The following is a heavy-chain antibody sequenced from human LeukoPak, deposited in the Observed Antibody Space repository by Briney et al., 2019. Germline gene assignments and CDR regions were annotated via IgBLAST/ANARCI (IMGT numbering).Heavy chain of an antibody. Sequence: SETLSLTCTVSGGSVSSGSYYWIWIRQPPGKGLEWIGYIYYSGSTNYNPSLKSRVTISVDTSKNQFSLKLSSVTAADTAVYYCARDPSIYGDYGVDYWGQGTLVTVSS. CDR1: GGSVSSGSYY. J-gene: IGHJ4*02. CDR3: ARDPSIYGDYGVDY. CDR2: IYYSGST. D-gene: IGHD4-17*01. V-gene: IGHV4-61*01.